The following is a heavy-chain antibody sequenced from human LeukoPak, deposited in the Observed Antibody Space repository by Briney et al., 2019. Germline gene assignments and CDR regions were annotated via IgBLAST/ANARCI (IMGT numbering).Heavy chain of an antibody. V-gene: IGHV1-8*01. CDR2: MNPVTGRT. Sequence: ASVKVSCKVYGYTFTTYDVNWVRQAPGQGLQWLGWMNPVTGRTGPAQEFQGRLTMTRDNSLSTAYLELSSLTYDDTAIYYCARVRSASIPGSTLDPWGQGTLVIVSS. CDR1: GYTFTTYD. J-gene: IGHJ5*02. CDR3: ARVRSASIPGSTLDP. D-gene: IGHD3-10*01.